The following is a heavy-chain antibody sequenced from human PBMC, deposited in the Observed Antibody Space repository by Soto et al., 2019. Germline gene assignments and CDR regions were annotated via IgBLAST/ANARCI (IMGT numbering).Heavy chain of an antibody. J-gene: IGHJ4*02. CDR3: AKDSLRYCSSPSGYYTDY. CDR2: ISYDGSNK. D-gene: IGHD2-2*01. CDR1: GFTFSSYG. V-gene: IGHV3-30*18. Sequence: QVQLVESGGGVVQPGRSLRLSCAASGFTFSSYGMHWVRQAPGKGLEWVAVISYDGSNKYYGDSVKGRFTISRDNSKNTLYLQMNSLRAEDTAGYYCAKDSLRYCSSPSGYYTDYWGKGTLVTVSS.